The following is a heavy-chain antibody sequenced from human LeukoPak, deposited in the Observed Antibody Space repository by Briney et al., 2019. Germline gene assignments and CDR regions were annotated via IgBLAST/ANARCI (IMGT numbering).Heavy chain of an antibody. Sequence: PSQTLSLTCAVSGGSISSGGYSWNWIRQPPGKGLEWIGYIYHSGSTYYNPSLKSRVTISVDRSKNQFSLKLSSVTAADTAVYYCARQKALGTPPVGYYMDVWGKGTTVTVSS. V-gene: IGHV4-30-2*01. CDR2: IYHSGST. CDR1: GGSISSGGYS. D-gene: IGHD2-15*01. J-gene: IGHJ6*03. CDR3: ARQKALGTPPVGYYMDV.